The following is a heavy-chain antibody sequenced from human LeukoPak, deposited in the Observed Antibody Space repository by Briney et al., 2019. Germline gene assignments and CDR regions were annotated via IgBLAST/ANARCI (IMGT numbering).Heavy chain of an antibody. V-gene: IGHV1-69*05. J-gene: IGHJ5*02. CDR2: IIPIFGTA. D-gene: IGHD5-12*01. CDR3: ARDVWGDSGYDYVVWWFDP. CDR1: GCTFTSYD. Sequence: ASVKVSCKASGCTFTSYDINWVRQAPGQGLEWMGGIIPIFGTANYAQKFQGRVMITTDESTSTAYMELSSLRSEDTAVYYCARDVWGDSGYDYVVWWFDPWGQGTLVTVSS.